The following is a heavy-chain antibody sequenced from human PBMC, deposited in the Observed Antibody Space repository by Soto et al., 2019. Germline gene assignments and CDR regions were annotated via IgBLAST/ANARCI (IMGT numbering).Heavy chain of an antibody. CDR1: GFTLSSYA. Sequence: PGGSLSLSCAASGFTLSSYAMSWVRQAPGKGLEWVSAISGSGNRTFHADSVKGRFTISRDNAKNALYLQMSSLRVEDTAVYYCAKEVTSGSYSHYYYGLDVWGQGTMVTVSS. CDR2: ISGSGNRT. V-gene: IGHV3-23*01. CDR3: AKEVTSGSYSHYYYGLDV. J-gene: IGHJ6*02. D-gene: IGHD1-26*01.